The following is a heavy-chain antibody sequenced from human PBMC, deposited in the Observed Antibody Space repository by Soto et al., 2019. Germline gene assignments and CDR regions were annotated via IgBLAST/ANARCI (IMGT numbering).Heavy chain of an antibody. CDR3: AKDMENGYNTYSSYGMEV. D-gene: IGHD3-10*01. CDR1: VFNFNDYG. CDR2: ISWNSVSI. J-gene: IGHJ6*01. Sequence: SLRLSCASSVFNFNDYGMHWVRQSPGKCLEWVSSISWNSVSIGYADSVKGRFTISRDNAKNSLYLQMNSLRAEDTALYYCAKDMENGYNTYSSYGMEVWGQGTTDTVSS. V-gene: IGHV3-9*01.